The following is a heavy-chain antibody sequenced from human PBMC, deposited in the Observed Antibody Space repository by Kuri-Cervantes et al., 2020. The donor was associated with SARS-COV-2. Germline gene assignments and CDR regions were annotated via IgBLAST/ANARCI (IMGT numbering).Heavy chain of an antibody. D-gene: IGHD1-26*01. J-gene: IGHJ4*02. Sequence: LSLTCAASGFTFSIHEMNWVRQAPGKGLEWVSYISGSGSTIYYADSVKGRFTISRDNANNSLYLQMNSLRAEDTAVYYCARGVGATLIFDYWGQGTLVTVSS. V-gene: IGHV3-48*03. CDR3: ARGVGATLIFDY. CDR2: ISGSGSTI. CDR1: GFTFSIHE.